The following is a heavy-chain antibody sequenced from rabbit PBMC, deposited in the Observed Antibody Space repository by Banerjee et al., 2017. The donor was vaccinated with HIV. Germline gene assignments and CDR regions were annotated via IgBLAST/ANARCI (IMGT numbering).Heavy chain of an antibody. CDR1: GFDFSDYY. CDR3: ARSNSGDYMGL. Sequence: QEQLEESGGDLVKPGASLTLTCTASGFDFSDYYMCWVRQAPGKGLEWIACIYAGSSGGSTSYASWVNGRFTVSRASSTTVTLQMTSLTAADTATYFCARSNSGDYMGLWGQGTLVTVS. D-gene: IGHD1-1*01. J-gene: IGHJ3*01. V-gene: IGHV1S45*01. CDR2: IYAGSSGGST.